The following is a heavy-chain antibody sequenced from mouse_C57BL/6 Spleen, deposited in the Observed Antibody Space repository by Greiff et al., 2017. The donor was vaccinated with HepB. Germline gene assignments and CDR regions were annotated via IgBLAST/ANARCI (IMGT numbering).Heavy chain of an antibody. CDR3: ARTEYYGRDYFDY. CDR2: INPSNGGT. CDR1: GYTFTSYW. Sequence: VQLQQPGTELVKPGASVKLSCKASGYTFTSYWMHWVKQRPGQGLEWIGNINPSNGGTNYNEKFKSKATLTVDKSSSTAYMQLSSLTSEDSAVYYCARTEYYGRDYFDYWGQGTTLTVSS. J-gene: IGHJ2*01. D-gene: IGHD1-1*01. V-gene: IGHV1-53*01.